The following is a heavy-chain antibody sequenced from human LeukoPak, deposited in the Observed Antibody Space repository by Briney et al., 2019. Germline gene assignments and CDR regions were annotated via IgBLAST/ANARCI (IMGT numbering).Heavy chain of an antibody. V-gene: IGHV4-31*03. CDR2: ISYSGST. J-gene: IGHJ4*02. Sequence: PSETLSLTCTVSGGSISSGGYYWSWIRQLPGRGLEWIGYISYSGSTYYNPSLKSRVTISEATSKNQFPLKLSSVTAADTAVYSCATRDVGRYSFDYWGQGTLVTVSS. CDR1: GGSISSGGYY. CDR3: ATRDVGRYSFDY. D-gene: IGHD5-24*01.